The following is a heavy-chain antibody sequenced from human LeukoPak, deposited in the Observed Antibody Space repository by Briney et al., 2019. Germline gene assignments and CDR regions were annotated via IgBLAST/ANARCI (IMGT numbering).Heavy chain of an antibody. J-gene: IGHJ4*02. CDR1: GGSMRNYY. V-gene: IGHV4-59*01. CDR3: ARGWASSWYYFDF. Sequence: SETLSLTCAVSGGSMRNYYWSWIRHPPGKGLEWIGYTYDSGSSSYNPSLRSRVSTSIDTSKNQFSLNLSSVTAADTAVYYCARGWASSWYYFDFWGQGTLVTVSS. CDR2: TYDSGSS. D-gene: IGHD2-2*01.